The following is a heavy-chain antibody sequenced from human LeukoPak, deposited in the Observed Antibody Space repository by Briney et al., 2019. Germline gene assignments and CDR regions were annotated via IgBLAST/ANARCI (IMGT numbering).Heavy chain of an antibody. CDR1: GFTFSSYA. D-gene: IGHD5-12*01. CDR3: AKGPAYIVVKYYFDY. CDR2: ISGSGGST. Sequence: GGSLRLSCAASGFTFSSYAMSWVRQAPGKGLEWVSAISGSGGSTYYADSVKGRFTISRDNSKNTLYLQMNSLRAEDTAVYYCAKGPAYIVVKYYFDYWGQGTLVTVSS. V-gene: IGHV3-23*01. J-gene: IGHJ4*02.